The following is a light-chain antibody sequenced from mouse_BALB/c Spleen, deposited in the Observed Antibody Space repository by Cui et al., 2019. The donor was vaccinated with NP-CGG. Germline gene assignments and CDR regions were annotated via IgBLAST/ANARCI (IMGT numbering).Light chain of an antibody. CDR3: ALWYSNHWV. CDR1: TGAVTTSNY. J-gene: IGLJ1*01. CDR2: GTN. Sequence: QAVVPQASPLTTSPGETVTLTCRSSTGAVTTSNYANWVQEKPDHLFTGLIGGTNNRPPGVPARFSGSLIGNKAALTITGAQTEDEAIYFCALWYSNHWVFGGGTKLTVL. V-gene: IGLV1*01.